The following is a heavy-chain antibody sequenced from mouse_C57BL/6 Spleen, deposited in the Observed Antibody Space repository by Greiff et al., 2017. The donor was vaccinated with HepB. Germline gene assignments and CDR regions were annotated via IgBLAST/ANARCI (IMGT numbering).Heavy chain of an antibody. Sequence: EVQVVESGGDLVKPGGSLKLSCAASGFTFSSYGMSWVRQTPDKRLEWVATISSGGSYTYYPDSVKGRFTISRDNAKNTLYLQMSSLKSEDTAMYYCARHNYGSSWYFDVWGTGTTVTVSS. CDR1: GFTFSSYG. CDR2: ISSGGSYT. V-gene: IGHV5-6*01. J-gene: IGHJ1*03. D-gene: IGHD1-1*01. CDR3: ARHNYGSSWYFDV.